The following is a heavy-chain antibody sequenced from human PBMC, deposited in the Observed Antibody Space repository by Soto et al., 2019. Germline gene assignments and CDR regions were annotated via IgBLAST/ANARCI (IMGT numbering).Heavy chain of an antibody. CDR2: INPNSGGT. CDR1: GYTFTGYY. J-gene: IGHJ4*02. V-gene: IGHV1-2*04. CDR3: ARESPLGYCSGGSCYSLAFDY. D-gene: IGHD2-15*01. Sequence: QVQLVQSGAEVKKPGASVKVSCKASGYTFTGYYMHWVRQAPGQGLEWMGWINPNSGGTNYAQKFQGCVTMTRDTSISTAYMELSRLRSDGTAVCYCARESPLGYCSGGSCYSLAFDYWGQGTLVTVSS.